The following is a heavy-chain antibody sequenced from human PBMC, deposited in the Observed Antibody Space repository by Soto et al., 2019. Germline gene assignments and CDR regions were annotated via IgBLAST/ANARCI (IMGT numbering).Heavy chain of an antibody. CDR1: GVTFAGYY. Sequence: ASVQVSCKVSGVTFAGYYMPWVRQTPGQGLEWMGWINPNYGGTNYAKKFQGWVTMTMDTSISTAYIELSRLRYDVTAEYYGALPLGSGYYYALDYWGQGTLVTVSS. J-gene: IGHJ4*01. CDR3: ALPLGSGYYYALDY. D-gene: IGHD3-22*01. CDR2: INPNYGGT. V-gene: IGHV1-2*04.